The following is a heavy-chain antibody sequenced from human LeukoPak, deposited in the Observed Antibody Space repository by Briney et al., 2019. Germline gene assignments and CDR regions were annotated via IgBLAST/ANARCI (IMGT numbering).Heavy chain of an antibody. J-gene: IGHJ4*02. CDR3: VRLGLGGLSLD. V-gene: IGHV3-21*01. Sequence: KAGRSLRLSCAASGFTFSSYVMHWVRQAPGKGLEWVSSISSSSSYIYYADSVKGRFTISRDNAKNSLYLQMHSLRAEDTAVYYCVRLGLGGLSLDWGQGTLVTVSS. CDR1: GFTFSSYV. CDR2: ISSSSSYI. D-gene: IGHD3-16*01.